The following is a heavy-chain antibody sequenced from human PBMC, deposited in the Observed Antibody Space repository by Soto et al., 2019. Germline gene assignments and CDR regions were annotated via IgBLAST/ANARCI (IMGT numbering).Heavy chain of an antibody. J-gene: IGHJ6*02. CDR3: ATILWFGDWYYYYGMDV. Sequence: PSETLSLTCTVSGGSISSSSYYWGWIRQPPGKGLEWIGSIYYSGSTYYNPSLKSRVTISVDTSKNKSSLKLSSVTAADTAVYYCATILWFGDWYYYYGMDVWGQGTTVTVSS. V-gene: IGHV4-39*01. CDR1: GGSISSSSYY. CDR2: IYYSGST. D-gene: IGHD3-10*01.